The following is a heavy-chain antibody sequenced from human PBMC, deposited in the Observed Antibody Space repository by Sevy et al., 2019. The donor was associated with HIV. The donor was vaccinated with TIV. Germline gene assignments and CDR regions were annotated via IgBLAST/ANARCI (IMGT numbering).Heavy chain of an antibody. CDR2: IKQDGSEK. D-gene: IGHD3-16*01. CDR1: GFTFSSYW. J-gene: IGHJ3*02. V-gene: IGHV3-7*04. Sequence: GGSLRLSCAASGFTFSSYWMSWVRQAPGKGLEWVANIKQDGSEKYYVDSVKGRFTISRDNAKNSLYLQMNSLRAEDTGVYYWGRGRLLPWGGGAFDIWGQGTMVTVSS. CDR3: GRGRLLPWGGGAFDI.